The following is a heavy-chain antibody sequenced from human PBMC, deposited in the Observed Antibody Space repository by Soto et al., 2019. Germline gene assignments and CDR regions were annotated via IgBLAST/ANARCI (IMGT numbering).Heavy chain of an antibody. V-gene: IGHV1-69*01. CDR3: ARSHGSSTSLEIYYYYYYVLDV. CDR2: IIPISGTA. Sequence: QVQLVQSGAEVKKPGSSVKVSCKASGGTFSSYAISWVRQAPGQGLEWMGGIIPISGTANYAQKFQGRVTITADESTSTAYMDLSSPRSEDTAVYYCARSHGSSTSLEIYYYYYYVLDVWGQGTTVTVSS. J-gene: IGHJ6*02. D-gene: IGHD2-2*01. CDR1: GGTFSSYA.